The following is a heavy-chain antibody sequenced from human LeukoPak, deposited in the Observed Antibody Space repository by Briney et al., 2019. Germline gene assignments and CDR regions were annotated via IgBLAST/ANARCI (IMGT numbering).Heavy chain of an antibody. Sequence: PGGSLRLSCAASGFTTYSFSDYTMNWVRQVPGKGLEWVSSISGGADSTYYADSVKGRFTISRDNSKNTLYLQMNSLRVEDTAVYYCATLPYYYDSSGSYYFDYWGQGTLVTVSS. CDR2: ISGGADST. J-gene: IGHJ4*02. D-gene: IGHD3-22*01. V-gene: IGHV3-23*01. CDR3: ATLPYYYDSSGSYYFDY. CDR1: GFTTYSFSDYT.